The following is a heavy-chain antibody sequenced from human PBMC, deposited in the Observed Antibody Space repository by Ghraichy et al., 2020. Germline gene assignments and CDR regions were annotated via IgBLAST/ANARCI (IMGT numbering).Heavy chain of an antibody. J-gene: IGHJ5*02. Sequence: AGSLRLSCAASGFTVSSNYMSWVRQAPGKGLEWVSVIYSGGSTYYADSVKGRFTISRDNSKNTLYLQMNSLRAEDTAVYYCARDKKGEYDFWSGYYTGWFDPWGQGTLVTVSS. CDR3: ARDKKGEYDFWSGYYTGWFDP. CDR1: GFTVSSNY. CDR2: IYSGGST. V-gene: IGHV3-66*01. D-gene: IGHD3-3*01.